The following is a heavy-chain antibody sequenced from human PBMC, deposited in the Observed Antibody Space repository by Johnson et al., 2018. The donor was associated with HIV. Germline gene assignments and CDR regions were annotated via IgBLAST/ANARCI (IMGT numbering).Heavy chain of an antibody. V-gene: IGHV3-7*05. Sequence: VQLVESGGGLVQPGGSLRLSCAASGFTFSSYWMSWVRQAPGKGLEWVANIKQDGSEKYYVDSVKGRFTISRDTAKNSLYLQMNSLRAEDTDVYYCARVRPYNWNDVHAFDIWGQGTMVTVSS. CDR1: GFTFSSYW. CDR3: ARVRPYNWNDVHAFDI. J-gene: IGHJ3*02. CDR2: IKQDGSEK. D-gene: IGHD1-20*01.